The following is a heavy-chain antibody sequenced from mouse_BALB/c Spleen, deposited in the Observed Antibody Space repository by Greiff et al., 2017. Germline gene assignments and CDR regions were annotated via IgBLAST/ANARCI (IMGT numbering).Heavy chain of an antibody. D-gene: IGHD4-1*01. CDR3: VRRTGNWYIEV. CDR1: GFSLTSYD. V-gene: IGHV2-9-2*01. J-gene: IGHJ1*01. CDR2: ICTGGGT. Sequence: QVQLKESGPGLVAPSQSLSITCTVSGFSLTSYDISWFRQPPGKGLEWLGVICTGGGTNYNSAFMSRLSISQDNSKSQVFLKMNSLQTDDTAIYYGVRRTGNWYIEVWGAGTTVTVAS.